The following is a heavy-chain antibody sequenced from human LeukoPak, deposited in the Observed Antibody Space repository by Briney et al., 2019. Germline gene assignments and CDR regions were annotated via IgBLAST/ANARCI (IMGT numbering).Heavy chain of an antibody. CDR1: GGSISSGDYS. CDR3: XXXXXXXXGSYQGRWFDP. V-gene: IGHV4-30-4*07. CDR2: IYYSGST. D-gene: IGHD3-16*02. J-gene: IGHJ5*02. Sequence: PSETLSLTCAVSGGSISSGDYSWSWIRQPPGKGLEWIGNIYYSGSTYYNPSLKSRVNISVDTSKNQFSLKLTSVTAADTAVYXXXXXXXXXXGSYQGRWFDPWGQGTLVTVSS.